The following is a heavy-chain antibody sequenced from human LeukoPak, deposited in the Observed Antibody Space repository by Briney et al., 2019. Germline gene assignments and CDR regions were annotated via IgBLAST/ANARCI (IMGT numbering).Heavy chain of an antibody. V-gene: IGHV1-2*02. CDR1: GYTLTGYY. CDR2: INPNSGGT. Sequence: ASVKVSCKASGYTLTGYYMNWVRQAPGQGLEWMGWINPNSGGTNYAQKFQGRVTMTRDTSISTAYMELSRLRSDDTAVYYCARLRNDNWFDPWGQGTLVTVSS. J-gene: IGHJ5*02. D-gene: IGHD3-16*01. CDR3: ARLRNDNWFDP.